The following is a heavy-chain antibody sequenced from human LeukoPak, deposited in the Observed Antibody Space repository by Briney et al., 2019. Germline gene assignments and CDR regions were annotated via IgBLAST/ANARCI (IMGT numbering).Heavy chain of an antibody. CDR1: GFTFSSYW. CDR3: AKDRSYGSGNWFDP. J-gene: IGHJ5*02. Sequence: PGGSLRLSCAASGFTFSSYWMHWVRQAPGKGLEWVSAISGSGGSTYYAGSVKGRFTISRDNSKNTLYLQMNSLRAEDTAVYYCAKDRSYGSGNWFDPWGQGTLVTVSS. CDR2: ISGSGGST. D-gene: IGHD3-10*01. V-gene: IGHV3-23*01.